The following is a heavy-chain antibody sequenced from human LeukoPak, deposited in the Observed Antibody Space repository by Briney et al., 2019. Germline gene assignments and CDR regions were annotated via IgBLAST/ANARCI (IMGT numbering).Heavy chain of an antibody. CDR1: GFTFSSYE. CDR3: ARDYNYYYYGMDV. J-gene: IGHJ6*02. Sequence: PGGSLRLSCAASGFTFSSYEMNWVRQAPGKGLEWVSYISSSGSTIYYADSVEGRFTISRDNAKNSLYLQMNSLRAEDTAVYYCARDYNYYYYGMDVWGQGTTVTVSS. CDR2: ISSSGSTI. V-gene: IGHV3-48*03.